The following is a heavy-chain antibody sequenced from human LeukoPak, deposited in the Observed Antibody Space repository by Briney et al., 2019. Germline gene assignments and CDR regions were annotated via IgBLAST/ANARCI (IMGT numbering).Heavy chain of an antibody. D-gene: IGHD2-15*01. J-gene: IGHJ5*02. V-gene: IGHV1-8*01. CDR3: ARGPSAYCGGGSGSSGSAGFDP. Sequence: ASVKVSCKASGYTFTSFDINWVRQATGQGLEWMGWMNPNSGNTGYAQKFQGRVTMTRNTSISTAYMELSSLRSEDTAVYYCARGPSAYCGGGSGSSGSAGFDPWGQGPLVTVSS. CDR1: GYTFTSFD. CDR2: MNPNSGNT.